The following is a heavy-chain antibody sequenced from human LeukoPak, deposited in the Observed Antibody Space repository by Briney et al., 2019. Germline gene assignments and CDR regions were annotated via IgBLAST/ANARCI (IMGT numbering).Heavy chain of an antibody. CDR1: GFTLDDYA. Sequence: GGSLRLSCAASGFTLDDYAMHWVRQAPGKGLEWVSGISWNSGSIGYADSVKGRFTISRDNAKNSLYLQTNSLRAEDTALYYCAKGSGDYVTWGQGTLVTVSS. J-gene: IGHJ4*02. D-gene: IGHD4-17*01. CDR2: ISWNSGSI. CDR3: AKGSGDYVT. V-gene: IGHV3-9*01.